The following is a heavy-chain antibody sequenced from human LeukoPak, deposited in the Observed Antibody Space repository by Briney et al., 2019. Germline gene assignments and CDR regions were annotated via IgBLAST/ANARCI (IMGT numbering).Heavy chain of an antibody. CDR2: INHSGST. D-gene: IGHD6-13*01. J-gene: IGHJ4*02. CDR3: ARGRRSFYSSTRYYFDY. CDR1: GYTFTTYG. Sequence: GALRLSCVGSGYTFTTYGMSWIRQPPGKGLEWIGEINHSGSTNYNPSLKSRVTISVDTSKNQFSLKLSSVTAADTAVYYCARGRRSFYSSTRYYFDYWGQGTLVTVSS. V-gene: IGHV4-34*01.